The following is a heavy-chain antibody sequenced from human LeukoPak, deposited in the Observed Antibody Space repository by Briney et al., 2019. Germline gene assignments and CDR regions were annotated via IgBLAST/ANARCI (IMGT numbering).Heavy chain of an antibody. CDR1: GYSISSGYY. CDR3: VSLNYAPYYYYYMDV. D-gene: IGHD4-11*01. J-gene: IGHJ6*03. Sequence: PSETLSLTCAVSGYSISSGYYWGWIRQPPGKGLEWIGSIYHSGSTYYNPSLKSRVTISVDTSKNQFSLKLSSVTAADTAVYYCVSLNYAPYYYYYMDVWGKGTTVTVSS. CDR2: IYHSGST. V-gene: IGHV4-38-2*01.